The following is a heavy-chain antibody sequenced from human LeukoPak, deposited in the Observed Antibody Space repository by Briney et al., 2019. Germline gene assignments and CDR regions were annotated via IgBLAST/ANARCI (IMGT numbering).Heavy chain of an antibody. CDR2: IYPGDSDT. Sequence: GESLKISCKGSGYSFTSYWIGWVRQMPGKGLEWMGIIYPGDSDTRYSPSFQGQVTISADKSISTAYLQWSSLKASDTAMYYCARRRAARPGYYYMDVWGKGTTVAVSS. V-gene: IGHV5-51*01. CDR3: ARRRAARPGYYYMDV. J-gene: IGHJ6*03. CDR1: GYSFTSYW. D-gene: IGHD6-6*01.